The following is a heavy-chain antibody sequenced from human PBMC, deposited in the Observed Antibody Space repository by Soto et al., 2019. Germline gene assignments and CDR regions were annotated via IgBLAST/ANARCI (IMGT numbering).Heavy chain of an antibody. J-gene: IGHJ3*02. CDR2: ISYDGSNK. D-gene: IGHD6-19*01. CDR1: GFTFSSYG. V-gene: IGHV3-30*18. CDR3: AKEIAVAGPDAFDI. Sequence: GGSLRLSCAASGFTFSSYGMHWVRQAPGKGLEWVAVISYDGSNKYYADSVKGRFTISRDNSKNTLYLQMNSLRAEDTAVYYCAKEIAVAGPDAFDIWGQGTMVTVSS.